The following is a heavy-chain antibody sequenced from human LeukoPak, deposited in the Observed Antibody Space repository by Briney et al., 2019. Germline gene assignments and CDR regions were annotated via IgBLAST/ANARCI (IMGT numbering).Heavy chain of an antibody. Sequence: GESQKIPCKGSGYSFTSYWIGWVRQMPGKGLEWMGIIYPGDSDTRYSPSFQGQVTISADKSISTAYLQWSSLKASDTAMYYCARPGPTNDRNPYFQHWGQGTLVTVSS. V-gene: IGHV5-51*01. CDR1: GYSFTSYW. D-gene: IGHD2-8*01. CDR3: ARPGPTNDRNPYFQH. J-gene: IGHJ1*01. CDR2: IYPGDSDT.